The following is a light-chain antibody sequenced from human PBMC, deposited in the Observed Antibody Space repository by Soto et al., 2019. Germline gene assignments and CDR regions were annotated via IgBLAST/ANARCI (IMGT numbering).Light chain of an antibody. J-gene: IGKJ1*01. CDR1: QSVSSTY. V-gene: IGKV3-20*01. Sequence: EIVLTQSPGTLSLSPGERATLSCRASQSVSSTYLDWYQQKPGQAPRLLIYGAFNRATGIPDRFSGSGSGTDFTLTISRLEAEDFAVYYCQHYGNSVWTFGQGTKVEIK. CDR3: QHYGNSVWT. CDR2: GAF.